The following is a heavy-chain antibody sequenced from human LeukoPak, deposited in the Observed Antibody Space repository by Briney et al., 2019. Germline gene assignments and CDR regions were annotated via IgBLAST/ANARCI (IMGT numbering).Heavy chain of an antibody. CDR2: IIPIFGTA. CDR3: ARSTEYHTSTWYIY. D-gene: IGHD6-13*01. J-gene: IGHJ4*02. Sequence: ASVKVSCKASGGTFSSYAISWVRQAPGQGLEWMGGIIPIFGTANYAQKFQGRVTITADESTSTAYMDLRSLKSEDTAVYYCARSTEYHTSTWYIYWGQGTLVTVSS. V-gene: IGHV1-69*13. CDR1: GGTFSSYA.